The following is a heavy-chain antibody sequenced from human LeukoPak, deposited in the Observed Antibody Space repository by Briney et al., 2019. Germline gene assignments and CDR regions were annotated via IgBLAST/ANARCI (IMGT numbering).Heavy chain of an antibody. Sequence: ASVKVSCKASGYTFSSYAISWVRQALGQGLEWMGWISPYNGNTKYAQKFQGRVTMTTDTSTSTAYMELRSLRSDDTAVYYCAKDRRLRFLEWSSIGYFQHWGQGTLVAVSS. J-gene: IGHJ1*01. V-gene: IGHV1-18*04. D-gene: IGHD3-3*01. CDR3: AKDRRLRFLEWSSIGYFQH. CDR1: GYTFSSYA. CDR2: ISPYNGNT.